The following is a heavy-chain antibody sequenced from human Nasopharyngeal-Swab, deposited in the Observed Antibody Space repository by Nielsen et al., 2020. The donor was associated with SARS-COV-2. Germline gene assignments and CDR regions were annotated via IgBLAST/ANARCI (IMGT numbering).Heavy chain of an antibody. CDR2: ISSSSSTI. D-gene: IGHD2-15*01. J-gene: IGHJ6*02. Sequence: GESLKISCAASGFTFSSYSMNWVRQAPGKGLEWVSYISSSSSTIYYADSVKGRFTISRDNAKNSLYLQMNSLRDEDTAVYYCARKMIYCSGGSYYGMDVWGQGTTVTVSS. CDR3: ARKMIYCSGGSYYGMDV. V-gene: IGHV3-48*02. CDR1: GFTFSSYS.